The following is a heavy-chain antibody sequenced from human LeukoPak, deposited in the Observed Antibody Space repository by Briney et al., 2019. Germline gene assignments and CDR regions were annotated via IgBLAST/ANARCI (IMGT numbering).Heavy chain of an antibody. D-gene: IGHD4-23*01. CDR3: ARHPNYGGSTGWFDP. V-gene: IGHV5-51*01. Sequence: GESLKISCKGSGYSFTSYWIGWVRQMPGKGLEWMGIIYPGDSDTRYSPSFQGQVTISADKSISTAYLQWSSLKASDTAMYYCARHPNYGGSTGWFDPWGQGTLVTVSS. CDR2: IYPGDSDT. CDR1: GYSFTSYW. J-gene: IGHJ5*02.